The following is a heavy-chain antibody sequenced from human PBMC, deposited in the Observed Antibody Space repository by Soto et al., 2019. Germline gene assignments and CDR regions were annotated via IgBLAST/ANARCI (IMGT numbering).Heavy chain of an antibody. D-gene: IGHD6-6*01. CDR3: AREKRGIAARPKGWFDP. CDR1: GGSISSSSYY. J-gene: IGHJ5*02. CDR2: IYYSGSN. V-gene: IGHV4-39*02. Sequence: QLQLQESGPGLVKPSETLSLTCTVSGGSISSSSYYWGWIRQPPGKGLEWIGSIYYSGSNYYNPSLKSRVTISVDTSKNQFSLKLSSVTAADTAVYYCAREKRGIAARPKGWFDPWGQGTLVTVSS.